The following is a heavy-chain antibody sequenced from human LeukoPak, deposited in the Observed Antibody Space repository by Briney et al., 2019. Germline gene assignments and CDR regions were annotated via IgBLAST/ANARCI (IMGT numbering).Heavy chain of an antibody. CDR1: GGSISSSSYS. D-gene: IGHD2-2*01. Sequence: SETLSLTCTVSGGSISSSSYSWGWIRQPPGKGLEWIGSIYYTGSTNYNPSLKSRVTISVDTSKNQFSLKLSSVTAADTAVYYCARGVPGDYWGQGTLVTVSS. CDR2: IYYTGST. J-gene: IGHJ4*02. V-gene: IGHV4-39*07. CDR3: ARGVPGDY.